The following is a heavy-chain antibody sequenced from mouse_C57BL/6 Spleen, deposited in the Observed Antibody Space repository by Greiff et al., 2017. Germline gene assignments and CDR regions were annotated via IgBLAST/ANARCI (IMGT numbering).Heavy chain of an antibody. D-gene: IGHD1-1*01. CDR2: ISDGGSYT. CDR1: GFTFSSYA. J-gene: IGHJ2*01. V-gene: IGHV5-4*03. Sequence: EVKVVESGGGLVKPGGSLKLSCAASGFTFSSYAMSWVRQTPGKSLEWVATISDGGSYTYYPDNVKGRFTISGDNATNNLYLQMSQLKSEDTAMYYCARGRITTVVDYWGQGTTLTVSS. CDR3: ARGRITTVVDY.